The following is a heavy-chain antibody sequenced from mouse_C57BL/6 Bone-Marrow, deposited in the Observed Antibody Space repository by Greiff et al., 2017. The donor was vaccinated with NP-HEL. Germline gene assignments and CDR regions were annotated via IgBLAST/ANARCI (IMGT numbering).Heavy chain of an antibody. V-gene: IGHV1-22*01. CDR2: INPNNGGT. CDR3: ARVRGPFDY. J-gene: IGHJ2*01. Sequence: VQLQQSGPELVKPGASVKLSCKASGYTFTDYNMHWVKQSHGKSLEWIGYINPNNGGTSYNQKFKGKATLTVNKSSSTAYMELRSLTSEDSAVYCCARVRGPFDYWGQGTTLTVSS. D-gene: IGHD3-3*01. CDR1: GYTFTDYN.